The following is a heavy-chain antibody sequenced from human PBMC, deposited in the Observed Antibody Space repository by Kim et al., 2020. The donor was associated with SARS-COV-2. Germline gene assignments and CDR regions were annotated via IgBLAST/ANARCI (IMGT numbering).Heavy chain of an antibody. J-gene: IGHJ6*02. V-gene: IGHV3-30*18. CDR3: AKDLGGYNWNPNYYGMDV. CDR1: GFTFSSYG. D-gene: IGHD1-20*01. Sequence: GGSLRLSCAASGFTFSSYGMHWVRQAPGKGLEWVAVISYDGSNKYYADSVKGRFTISRDNSKNTLYLQMNSLRAEDTAVYYCAKDLGGYNWNPNYYGMDVWGQGTTVTVSS. CDR2: ISYDGSNK.